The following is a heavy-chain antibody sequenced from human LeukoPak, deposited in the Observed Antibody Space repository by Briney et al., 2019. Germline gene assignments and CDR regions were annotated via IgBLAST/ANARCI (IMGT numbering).Heavy chain of an antibody. CDR3: ASGRSMGY. CDR1: GFTFSSYW. V-gene: IGHV3-7*01. Sequence: GGSLRLSCAASGFTFSSYWRSWVRQAPGKGLEWVANIKQDGSEKYYVDSVKGRFTISRDNAKNSLYLQMNSLRAEDTAVYYCASGRSMGYWGQGTLVTVSS. CDR2: IKQDGSEK. D-gene: IGHD1-26*01. J-gene: IGHJ4*02.